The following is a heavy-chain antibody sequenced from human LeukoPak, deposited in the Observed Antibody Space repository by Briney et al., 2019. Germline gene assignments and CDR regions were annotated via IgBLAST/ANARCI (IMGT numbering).Heavy chain of an antibody. V-gene: IGHV4-34*01. CDR1: GGSFSGYY. D-gene: IGHD6-19*01. Sequence: SETLSLTCAVYGGSFSGYYWSWIRQPPGKGLEWIGEINHSGSTNYNPSLKSRVTISVDTSKNQFSLKLSSVTAADTAVYYCARDHSSGWYEGRWGQGTLVTVSS. CDR2: INHSGST. J-gene: IGHJ4*02. CDR3: ARDHSSGWYEGR.